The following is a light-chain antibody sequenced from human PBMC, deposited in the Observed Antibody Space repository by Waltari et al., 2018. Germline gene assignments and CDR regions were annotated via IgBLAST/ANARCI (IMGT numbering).Light chain of an antibody. CDR1: QSVSSSY. CDR3: HQYGSSPPNT. CDR2: GAS. V-gene: IGKV3-20*01. Sequence: EIVLTQSPGTLSLSPGERATLSCRASQSVSSSYLAWYQQKPGQAPRLLSYGASSRATVIPDRFSGSGSGTDFTLTISRLEPEDFAVYYCHQYGSSPPNTFGPGTKVDIK. J-gene: IGKJ3*01.